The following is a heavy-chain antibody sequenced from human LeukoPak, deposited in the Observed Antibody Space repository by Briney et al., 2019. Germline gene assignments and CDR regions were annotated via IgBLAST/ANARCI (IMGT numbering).Heavy chain of an antibody. D-gene: IGHD3-10*01. CDR3: AKGRAGMVRGVCDY. J-gene: IGHJ4*02. V-gene: IGHV3-23*01. CDR1: GFTFSSYG. CDR2: ISDSGGST. Sequence: GGSLRLSCAASGFTFSSYGMSWVRQAPGKGLEWVSAISDSGGSTYYADSLKGRFTISRDNSKNTLYLQMSSLRVDDTAVYYCAKGRAGMVRGVCDYWGQGTLVTVSS.